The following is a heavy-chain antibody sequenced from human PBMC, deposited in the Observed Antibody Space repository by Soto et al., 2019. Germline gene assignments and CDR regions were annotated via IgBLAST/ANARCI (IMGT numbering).Heavy chain of an antibody. J-gene: IGHJ5*02. Sequence: SETLSLTCTVSNGSVKTDNYYWSWIRQPPGKGLEWIGYIYFTGSTYYNPSLKTRVTISVDTSQNQFSLKLSSVTAADTAIYFCARLGYESPYNWFDPWGQGTLVTVSS. CDR1: NGSVKTDNYY. CDR2: IYFTGST. V-gene: IGHV4-30-4*01. D-gene: IGHD5-12*01. CDR3: ARLGYESPYNWFDP.